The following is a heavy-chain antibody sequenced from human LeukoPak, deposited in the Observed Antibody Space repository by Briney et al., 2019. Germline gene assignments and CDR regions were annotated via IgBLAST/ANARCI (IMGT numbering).Heavy chain of an antibody. D-gene: IGHD4-11*01. Sequence: SETLSLTCAVYGGSFSGYYWSWIRQPPGKGLEGIGEINHSGSTNYNPSLKSRVTISVDTSKNQFSLTLSSVTAADTAVYYCARARSSNFDAFDIWGQGTMVTVSS. CDR2: INHSGST. V-gene: IGHV4-34*01. J-gene: IGHJ3*02. CDR3: ARARSSNFDAFDI. CDR1: GGSFSGYY.